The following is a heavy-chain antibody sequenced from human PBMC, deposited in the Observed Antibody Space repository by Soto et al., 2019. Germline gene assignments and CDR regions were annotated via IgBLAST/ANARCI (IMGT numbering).Heavy chain of an antibody. CDR1: GFNFRTYA. Sequence: EVRLLESGGGSEQPGGSLRLSCAASGFNFRTYAMYWVRQAPGKGLEWVSAIDDGNSAYYADSVKGRFIISRDNSRNTLYLQMDGLRVKDSAIYFCTKRPMCAGDCWYFDDWGQGILVTVSS. J-gene: IGHJ4*02. V-gene: IGHV3-23*05. D-gene: IGHD2-21*02. CDR3: TKRPMCAGDCWYFDD. CDR2: IDDGNSA.